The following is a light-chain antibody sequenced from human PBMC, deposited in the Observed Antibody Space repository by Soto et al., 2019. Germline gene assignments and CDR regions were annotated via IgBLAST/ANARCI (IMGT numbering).Light chain of an antibody. J-gene: IGLJ2*01. Sequence: NFMLTQPHSVSESPGQTVTISCTRSSGSIASNYVQWYQQRPGSSPTIVIYEDNQRPSGVPDRFSGSIDISSSSASLTISGLKSEDEADYYCQSYDSDTVIFGGGTKVTVL. CDR3: QSYDSDTVI. CDR1: SGSIASNY. CDR2: EDN. V-gene: IGLV6-57*01.